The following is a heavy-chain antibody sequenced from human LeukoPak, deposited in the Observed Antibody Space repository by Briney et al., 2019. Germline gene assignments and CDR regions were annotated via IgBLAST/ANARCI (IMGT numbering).Heavy chain of an antibody. CDR3: ARIAAAGANDASDI. CDR1: GYTFTDYY. J-gene: IGHJ3*02. V-gene: IGHV1-2*02. D-gene: IGHD6-13*01. Sequence: ASVKVSCKASGYTFTDYYMHWVRQAPGQGLEWMGWINPNSGGTNYAQKFQGRVTMTRDTSISTAYMELSRLRSDDTAVYYCARIAAAGANDASDIWGQGTMVTVSS. CDR2: INPNSGGT.